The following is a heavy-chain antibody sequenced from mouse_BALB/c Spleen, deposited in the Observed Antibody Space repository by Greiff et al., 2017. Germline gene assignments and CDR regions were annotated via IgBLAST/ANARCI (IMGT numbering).Heavy chain of an antibody. Sequence: EVKLVESGGGLVQPGGSLKLSCAASGFDFSRYWMSWVRQAPGKGLEWIGEINPDSSTINYTPSLKDKFIISRDNAKNTLYLQMSKVRSEDTALYYCARPVRGYDYSTWFAYWGQGTLVTVSA. CDR1: GFDFSRYW. D-gene: IGHD2-4*01. CDR2: INPDSSTI. CDR3: ARPVRGYDYSTWFAY. J-gene: IGHJ3*01. V-gene: IGHV4-1*02.